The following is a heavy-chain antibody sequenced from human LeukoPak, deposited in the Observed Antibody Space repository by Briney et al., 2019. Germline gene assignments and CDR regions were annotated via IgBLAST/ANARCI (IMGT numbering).Heavy chain of an antibody. D-gene: IGHD6-13*01. CDR1: GFTFSSYS. CDR3: ARDPPLIAAAGTGAVDY. Sequence: GGSLRLSCAASGFTFSSYSMNWIRQAPGKGLEWGSYSQSFTGTTSYADSVEGRFTISRDNAKNSLYLEMNSLRAEDTDVYYCARDPPLIAAAGTGAVDYWGQGTLVTVSS. V-gene: IGHV3-48*01. CDR2: SQSFTGTT. J-gene: IGHJ4*02.